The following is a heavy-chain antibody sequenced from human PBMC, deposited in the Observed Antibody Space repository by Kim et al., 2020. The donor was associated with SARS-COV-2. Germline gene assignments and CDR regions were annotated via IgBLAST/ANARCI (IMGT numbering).Heavy chain of an antibody. D-gene: IGHD3-10*01. J-gene: IGHJ3*02. CDR3: AKVKPSNYYGSGTETYDAFDI. Sequence: GGSLRLSCAASGFTFSSYAMSWVRQAPGKGLEWVSAISGSGGSTYYADSVKGRFTISRDNSKNTLYLQMNSLRAEDTAVYYCAKVKPSNYYGSGTETYDAFDIWGQGTMVTVSS. CDR2: ISGSGGST. V-gene: IGHV3-23*01. CDR1: GFTFSSYA.